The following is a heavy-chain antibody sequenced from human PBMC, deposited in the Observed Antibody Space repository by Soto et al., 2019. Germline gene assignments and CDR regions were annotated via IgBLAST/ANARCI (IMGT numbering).Heavy chain of an antibody. CDR1: GGSFSGYY. D-gene: IGHD4-17*01. CDR3: ARSPTRTNYADYFDP. CDR2: INHSGST. J-gene: IGHJ5*02. Sequence: SETLSLTCAVYGGSFSGYYWTWIRQPPGTGLEWIGEINHSGSTNYNPSLKSRVTISVDTSKNQFSLKLTSVTAADTAVYYCARSPTRTNYADYFDPWGQGTLVTVSS. V-gene: IGHV4-34*01.